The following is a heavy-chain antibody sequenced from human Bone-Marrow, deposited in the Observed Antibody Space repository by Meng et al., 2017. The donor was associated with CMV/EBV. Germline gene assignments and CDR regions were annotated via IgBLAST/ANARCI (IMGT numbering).Heavy chain of an antibody. CDR1: GVTFDTHG. CDR3: ARDYPDDYCSSTSCPEVFYYGMDV. V-gene: IGHV1-69*10. CDR2: IIPILGIA. D-gene: IGHD2-2*01. Sequence: SVKVSCKASGVTFDTHGITWARQAPGQGLEWMGGIIPILGIANYAQKFQGRVTITADKSTSTAYMELSSLRSEDTAVYYCARDYPDDYCSSTSCPEVFYYGMDVWGQGTTVTVSS. J-gene: IGHJ6*02.